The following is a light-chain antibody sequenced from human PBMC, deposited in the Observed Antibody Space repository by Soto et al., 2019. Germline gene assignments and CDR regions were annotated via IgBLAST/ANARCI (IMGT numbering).Light chain of an antibody. CDR2: DAS. Sequence: EIVLTQSPGTLSLSPGQRATLSCRASEILSSSYLAWYQQKPGQAPRLLIYDASNRATGIPARFSGSGSGTEFTLTISSLQSEDFGLYYCHQYNNFWTFGQGTKVDIK. V-gene: IGKV3-20*01. CDR3: HQYNNFWT. J-gene: IGKJ1*01. CDR1: EILSSSY.